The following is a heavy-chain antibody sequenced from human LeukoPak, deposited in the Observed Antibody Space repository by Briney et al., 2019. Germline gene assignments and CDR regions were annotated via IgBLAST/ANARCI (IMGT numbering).Heavy chain of an antibody. CDR2: IDWSGEAS. Sequence: GGSLRLSCVGAGFNNADCGMSWVRQAPGKGLEWVSGIDWSGEASEYADSVKGRFTISRDNAKNSLYLQMNTLRPEDTGLYYCARDLSATWYSLAYWGQGTLVTVSS. V-gene: IGHV3-20*04. CDR3: ARDLSATWYSLAY. J-gene: IGHJ4*02. D-gene: IGHD2-15*01. CDR1: GFNNADCG.